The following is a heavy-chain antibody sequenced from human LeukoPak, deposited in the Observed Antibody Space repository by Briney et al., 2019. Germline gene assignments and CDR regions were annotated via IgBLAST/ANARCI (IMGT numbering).Heavy chain of an antibody. D-gene: IGHD3-16*01. Sequence: QTGGSLRLSCAASGFTFSSYAMHWVRQAPGKGLEWLGNIQPDGREQYPVDSVKGRFTISRDNARNSLFLEMNSLRVEDTAVYYCASQSYARFDPWGQGTLVTVSS. CDR3: ASQSYARFDP. V-gene: IGHV3-7*01. CDR2: IQPDGREQ. J-gene: IGHJ5*02. CDR1: GFTFSSYA.